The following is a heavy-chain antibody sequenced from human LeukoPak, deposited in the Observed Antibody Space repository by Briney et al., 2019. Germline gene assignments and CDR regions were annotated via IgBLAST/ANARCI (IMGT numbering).Heavy chain of an antibody. Sequence: KPSETLSLTCGVFGGSFSAYYWSWIRQPPGKGLEWIGEINHSGSTNYNPSLESRVTISVDTSKSQFSLKLSSVTAADTAVYYCARDSTVVTPGGFYYGMDVWGQGTTVTVSS. CDR2: INHSGST. V-gene: IGHV4-34*01. CDR3: ARDSTVVTPGGFYYGMDV. D-gene: IGHD4-23*01. J-gene: IGHJ6*02. CDR1: GGSFSAYY.